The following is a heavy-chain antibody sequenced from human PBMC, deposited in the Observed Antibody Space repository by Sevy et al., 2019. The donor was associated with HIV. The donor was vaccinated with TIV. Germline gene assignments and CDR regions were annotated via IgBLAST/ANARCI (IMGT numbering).Heavy chain of an antibody. CDR1: GGSVSSGSYY. Sequence: SETLSLTCTVSGGSVSSGSYYWSWIRQPPGKGLEWSGYIYYSGSTNYNPSLKSRVTISVDTSKNQFSLKLSSVTAADTAVYYCARVPIYYDSSGFDYWGQGTLVTVSS. J-gene: IGHJ4*02. CDR3: ARVPIYYDSSGFDY. V-gene: IGHV4-61*01. D-gene: IGHD3-22*01. CDR2: IYYSGST.